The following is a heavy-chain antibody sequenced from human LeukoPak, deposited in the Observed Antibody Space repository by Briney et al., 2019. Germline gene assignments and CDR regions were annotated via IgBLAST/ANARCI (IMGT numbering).Heavy chain of an antibody. CDR3: AKERDYGPADY. D-gene: IGHD4/OR15-4a*01. CDR1: GFIFNKHA. CDR2: LSGSGGST. Sequence: GGCLRLSCAASGFIFNKHAMRWVRQAPGKGLEWVSGLSGSGGSTDYADSVKGRFTVSRDNSKNTLFLQMNSLRAEDTAIYYCAKERDYGPADYWGQGTLVTVSS. V-gene: IGHV3-23*01. J-gene: IGHJ4*02.